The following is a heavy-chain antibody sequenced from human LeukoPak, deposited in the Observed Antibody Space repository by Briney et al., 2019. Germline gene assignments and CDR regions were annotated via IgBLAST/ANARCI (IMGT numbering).Heavy chain of an antibody. Sequence: PGRSLRLSCAASGFTFSSYGMHWVRQAPGKGLEWVAVISYDGSNKYYADSVKGRFTISRDNSKNTLYLQMNSLRAEDTAVYYCARVPRSYYYYYYMDVWGKGTTVTVSS. J-gene: IGHJ6*03. CDR1: GFTFSSYG. V-gene: IGHV3-30*03. CDR3: ARVPRSYYYYYYMDV. CDR2: ISYDGSNK.